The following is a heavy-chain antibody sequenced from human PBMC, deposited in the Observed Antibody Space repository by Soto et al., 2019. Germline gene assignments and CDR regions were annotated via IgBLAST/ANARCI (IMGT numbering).Heavy chain of an antibody. V-gene: IGHV3-7*01. D-gene: IGHD3-16*01. CDR2: LDQDGSER. J-gene: IGHJ4*02. Sequence: EVQLVESGGGLVQPGGSLRLSCAASGFTFSTYWMTWVRRPPGKGLEWVANLDQDGSERYYVDSVRGRFTISRDNAKNSLYLQMNSVKAEDTAVYYCVCGGNFFVYWGQGTLVTVS. CDR3: VCGGNFFVY. CDR1: GFTFSTYW.